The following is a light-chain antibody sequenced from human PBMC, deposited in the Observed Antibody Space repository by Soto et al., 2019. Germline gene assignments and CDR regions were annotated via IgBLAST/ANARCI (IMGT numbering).Light chain of an antibody. CDR3: SSYAGSNNLV. J-gene: IGLJ3*02. Sequence: QSVLTQPASVSGSPGQSITISCTGTSSDVGGYNYVSWYQQHPGKAPKLMIYEVNKRPSGVPDRFSGSKSGNTASLTVSGLQAEDEADYYCSSYAGSNNLVFAGGTKVTVL. CDR1: SSDVGGYNY. V-gene: IGLV2-8*01. CDR2: EVN.